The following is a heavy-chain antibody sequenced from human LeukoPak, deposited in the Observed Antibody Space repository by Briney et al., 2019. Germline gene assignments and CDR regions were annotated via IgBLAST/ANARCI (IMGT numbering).Heavy chain of an antibody. CDR2: IYTSGST. D-gene: IGHD3-10*01. J-gene: IGHJ4*02. Sequence: LSETLSLTCTVSGGSISSYYWSWIRQPAGKGLEWIGRIYTSGSTNYNPSLKSRVTMSVDTSRNQFSLKLSPVTAADTAVYYCARDQGVRGVITYFDYWGQGTLVTVSS. CDR1: GGSISSYY. CDR3: ARDQGVRGVITYFDY. V-gene: IGHV4-4*07.